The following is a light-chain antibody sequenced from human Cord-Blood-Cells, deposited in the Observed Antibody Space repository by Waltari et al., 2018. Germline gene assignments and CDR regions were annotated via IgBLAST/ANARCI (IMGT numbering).Light chain of an antibody. Sequence: DIQMTQSPSSLSASVGDRVTITCRASQSISSYLNWYQQKPGKDAKRLLYAASSLQSGVPSRFSGSGSGTDFTITISSLQPEDFATYDCQQSYSTPWTFGQGTKVEIK. V-gene: IGKV1-39*01. CDR3: QQSYSTPWT. CDR2: AAS. J-gene: IGKJ1*01. CDR1: QSISSY.